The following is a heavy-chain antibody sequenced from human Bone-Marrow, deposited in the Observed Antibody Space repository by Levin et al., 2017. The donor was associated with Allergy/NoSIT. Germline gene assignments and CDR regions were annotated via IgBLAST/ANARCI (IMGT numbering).Heavy chain of an antibody. CDR1: GASMTTYY. Sequence: NAGGSLRLSCNVSGASMTTYYWSWIRQSPGKAPEWIGYIYKTGTTNYNPSLKSRVTMSLDTSKSQFSLNLSSMTAADTAIYYCAREMSGSYSIFDSWGQGILVTVSS. V-gene: IGHV4-59*01. D-gene: IGHD1-26*01. CDR2: IYKTGTT. J-gene: IGHJ4*02. CDR3: AREMSGSYSIFDS.